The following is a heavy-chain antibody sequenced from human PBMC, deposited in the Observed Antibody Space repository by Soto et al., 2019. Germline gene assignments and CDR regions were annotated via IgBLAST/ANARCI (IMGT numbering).Heavy chain of an antibody. CDR2: ISWNSGSI. CDR3: ANSPQYYDFWSDWGPDYYGMDV. J-gene: IGHJ6*02. V-gene: IGHV3-9*01. Sequence: EVPLVESGGGLVQPGRSLSLSCAASGFTFDDYAMHWVRQAPGKGLEWVSGISWNSGSIGYADSVKGRFTISRDNPKNTLYLEMNSLRAEDTALYYCANSPQYYDFWSDWGPDYYGMDVWGQGTTVTVSS. CDR1: GFTFDDYA. D-gene: IGHD3-3*01.